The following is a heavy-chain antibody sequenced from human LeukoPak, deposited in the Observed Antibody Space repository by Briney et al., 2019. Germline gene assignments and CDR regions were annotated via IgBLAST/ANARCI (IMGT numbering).Heavy chain of an antibody. CDR2: ISGSGGST. Sequence: QTGGSLRLSCAASGFTFSSYAMSWVRQAPGKGLEWVSAISGSGGSTYYADSVKGRFTISRDNSKNTLYLQMNSLRAEDTAVYYCAKDGSGYYYYGMDVWGQGTTVTVSS. CDR1: GFTFSSYA. V-gene: IGHV3-23*01. J-gene: IGHJ6*02. CDR3: AKDGSGYYYYGMDV. D-gene: IGHD2-15*01.